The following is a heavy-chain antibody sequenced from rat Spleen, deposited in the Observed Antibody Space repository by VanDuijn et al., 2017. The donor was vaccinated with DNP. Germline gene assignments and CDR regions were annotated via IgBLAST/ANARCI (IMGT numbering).Heavy chain of an antibody. CDR3: ARQVWAFDY. V-gene: IGHV5-29*01. CDR2: ISYDGSST. J-gene: IGHJ2*01. D-gene: IGHD1-7*01. CDR1: GFTFSDCY. Sequence: EVQLVESGGGPVQPGRSLKVSCAASGFTFSDCYMAWVRQAPTKGLEWVATISYDGSSTYYRDSVKGRFTISRDNAKSTLYLQMDSLRSEDTATYYCARQVWAFDYWGQGVTVTVSS.